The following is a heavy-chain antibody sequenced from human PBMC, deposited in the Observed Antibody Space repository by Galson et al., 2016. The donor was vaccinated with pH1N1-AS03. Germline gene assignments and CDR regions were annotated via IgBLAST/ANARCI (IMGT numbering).Heavy chain of an antibody. Sequence: LSLTCSVPGGSISGNFWTWIRQPAGEGLEWIGRMDSSGRKNYNSSLESRVTLSVDTSKNQFSLRLTSVTAADTAVYYCARESSGLGRGLDYWGQGTLVTVSS. D-gene: IGHD3-10*01. CDR3: ARESSGLGRGLDY. CDR2: MDSSGRK. CDR1: GGSISGNF. J-gene: IGHJ4*02. V-gene: IGHV4-4*07.